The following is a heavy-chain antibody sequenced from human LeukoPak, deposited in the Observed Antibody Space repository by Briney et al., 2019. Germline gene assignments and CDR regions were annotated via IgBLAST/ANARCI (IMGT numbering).Heavy chain of an antibody. J-gene: IGHJ4*02. CDR3: ARDDWKDILTGYDFDY. V-gene: IGHV3-64*01. CDR1: GFTFSSYA. Sequence: GGSLRLSCAASGFTFSSYAMHWVRQAPGKGLEYVSAISSNGGSTYYANSVKGRFTISRDNSKNTLYLQMGSLRAEDMAVYYCARDDWKDILTGYDFDYWGQGTLVTVSS. D-gene: IGHD3-9*01. CDR2: ISSNGGST.